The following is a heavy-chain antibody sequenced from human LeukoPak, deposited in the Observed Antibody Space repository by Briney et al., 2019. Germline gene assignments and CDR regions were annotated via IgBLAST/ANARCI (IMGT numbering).Heavy chain of an antibody. D-gene: IGHD3-22*01. CDR2: IYTSGST. Sequence: PSETLSLTCTVSGGSISSYYWSWIRQPAGKGLEWIGRIYTSGSTNYNSSLKSRVTMSVDTSKNQFSLKLSSVTAADTAVYYCARDLEDSSGYYRGGDAFDIWGQGTMVTVSS. CDR1: GGSISSYY. CDR3: ARDLEDSSGYYRGGDAFDI. V-gene: IGHV4-4*07. J-gene: IGHJ3*02.